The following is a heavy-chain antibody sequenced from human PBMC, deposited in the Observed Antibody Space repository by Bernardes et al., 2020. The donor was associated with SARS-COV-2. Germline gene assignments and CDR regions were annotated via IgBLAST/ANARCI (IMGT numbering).Heavy chain of an antibody. CDR3: ARSDYYGSGSYYSHHYGMDV. V-gene: IGHV1-18*01. D-gene: IGHD3-10*01. Sequence: ASVKVSCKASGYTFTSYGISWVRQAPGQGLEWMGWISAYNGNTNYAQKLQGRVTMTTDTSTSTAYMELRSLRSDDTAVYYCARSDYYGSGSYYSHHYGMDVWGQGTTVTVSS. J-gene: IGHJ6*02. CDR2: ISAYNGNT. CDR1: GYTFTSYG.